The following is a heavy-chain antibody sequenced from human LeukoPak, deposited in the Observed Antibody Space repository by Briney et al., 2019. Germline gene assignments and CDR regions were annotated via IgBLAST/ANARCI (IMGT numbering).Heavy chain of an antibody. Sequence: PSETLSLTCTVSGGSISSYYWSWIRQPPGKGLEWIGYIYYSGSTNYNPSLKSRVTISVDTSKNQFPLKLNSVTAADTAVYYCARDGMVGASWYFDLWGRGTLVTVSS. D-gene: IGHD1-26*01. CDR2: IYYSGST. J-gene: IGHJ2*01. CDR3: ARDGMVGASWYFDL. V-gene: IGHV4-59*01. CDR1: GGSISSYY.